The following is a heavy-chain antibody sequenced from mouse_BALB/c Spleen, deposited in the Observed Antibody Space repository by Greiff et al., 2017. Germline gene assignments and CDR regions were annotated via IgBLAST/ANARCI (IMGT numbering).Heavy chain of an antibody. V-gene: IGHV10S3*01. CDR2: IRSKSNNYAT. Sequence: GGGLVQPKGSLKLSCAASGFTFNTNAMNWVRQAPGKGLEWVARIRSKSNNYATYYADSVKDRFTISRDDSQSMLYLQMNNLKTEDTAMYYCVGLGRYAYWGQGTLVTVSA. CDR3: VGLGRYAY. D-gene: IGHD4-1*01. J-gene: IGHJ3*01. CDR1: GFTFNTNA.